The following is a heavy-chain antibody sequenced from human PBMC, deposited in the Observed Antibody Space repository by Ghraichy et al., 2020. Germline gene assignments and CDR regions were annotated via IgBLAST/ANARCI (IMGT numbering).Heavy chain of an antibody. D-gene: IGHD6-19*01. J-gene: IGHJ6*02. CDR2: ITSSSNAI. CDR1: GFIFSSYS. V-gene: IGHV3-48*04. Sequence: GESLNISCAASGFIFSSYSMNWVRQAPGKGLEWVSFITSSSNAIYYADSVKGRFTMSRDNAKNSVYLQMNSLRAEDTALYYCARGVGAVAGHYYYGMDVWGLGTTVTVSS. CDR3: ARGVGAVAGHYYYGMDV.